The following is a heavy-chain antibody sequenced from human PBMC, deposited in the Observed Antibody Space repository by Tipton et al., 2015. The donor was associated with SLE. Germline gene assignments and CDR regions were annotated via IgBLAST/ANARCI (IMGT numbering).Heavy chain of an antibody. CDR2: IYYSGST. Sequence: TLSLTCAVYGGSISSHYWSWIRQPPGKGLEWVGYIYYSGSTNYNPSLKSRVTISVDTSKNQFSLNLSSVTAADTAVYYCARVYYPQGAFDIWGQGTMVTVSS. V-gene: IGHV4-59*11. CDR1: GGSISSHY. J-gene: IGHJ3*02. D-gene: IGHD3-10*01. CDR3: ARVYYPQGAFDI.